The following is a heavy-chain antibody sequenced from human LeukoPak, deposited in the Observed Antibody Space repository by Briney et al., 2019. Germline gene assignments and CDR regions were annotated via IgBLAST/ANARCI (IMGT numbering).Heavy chain of an antibody. CDR3: ARTYGEITAGLDY. CDR1: GFTFNSYA. J-gene: IGHJ4*02. Sequence: PGRSLRPFCAACGFTFNSYAMQWVRQAPGKGRVWVAVISYDGSNKFYADAVKVRFTISRDNSKNKLYLQMDSLRAEDTAVYYCARTYGEITAGLDYWGQGTLVTVSS. D-gene: IGHD4-17*01. V-gene: IGHV3-30*04. CDR2: ISYDGSNK.